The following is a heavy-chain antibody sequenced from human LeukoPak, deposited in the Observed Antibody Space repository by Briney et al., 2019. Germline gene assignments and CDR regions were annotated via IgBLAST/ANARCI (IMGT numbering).Heavy chain of an antibody. D-gene: IGHD6-25*01. CDR3: ATAADLDSTNFYWYFDL. CDR2: ISGSGGST. CDR1: GFTFSSYA. V-gene: IGHV3-23*01. J-gene: IGHJ2*01. Sequence: GGSLRLSCAASGFTFSSYAMSWVRQAPGKGLEWVSAISGSGGSTYYADSVKGWFTISRDNSKNTLYLQMNSLRAEDTAVYYCATAADLDSTNFYWYFDLWGRGTLVTVSS.